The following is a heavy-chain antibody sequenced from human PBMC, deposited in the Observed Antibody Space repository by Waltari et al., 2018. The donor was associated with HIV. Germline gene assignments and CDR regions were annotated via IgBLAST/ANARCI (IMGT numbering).Heavy chain of an antibody. CDR2: ISHTGGTT. Sequence: QSQLQESDPGLVKPSETLSLTCTVSGGSISSNYYFWAWVRQPPGKGLEWIGSISHTGGTTYYNPSLSSRVIISVDTSKDQSSLKLSSMTATDTAVYYCARQRGSGLWYFDLWGRDTLVSVSS. D-gene: IGHD3-10*01. CDR1: GGSISSNYYF. CDR3: ARQRGSGLWYFDL. J-gene: IGHJ2*01. V-gene: IGHV4-39*01.